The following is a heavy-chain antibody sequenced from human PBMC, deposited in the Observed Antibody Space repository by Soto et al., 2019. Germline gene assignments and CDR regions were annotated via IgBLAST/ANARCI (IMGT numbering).Heavy chain of an antibody. CDR2: ISYDGSNK. Sequence: GGSLRLSCAASGFTFSSYAIHWVRQAPGKGLEWVAVISYDGSNKYYADSVKGRFTISRDNSKNTLYLQMNSLRAEDTAVYYCARDYYDFWSGYYDYYYYGKDVWGQGTTVTVS. J-gene: IGHJ6*02. CDR1: GFTFSSYA. D-gene: IGHD3-3*01. V-gene: IGHV3-30-3*01. CDR3: ARDYYDFWSGYYDYYYYGKDV.